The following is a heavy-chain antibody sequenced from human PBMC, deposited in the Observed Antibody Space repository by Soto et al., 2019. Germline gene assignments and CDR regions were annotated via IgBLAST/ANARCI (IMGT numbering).Heavy chain of an antibody. Sequence: PSETLSLTCAVYGGSFSGYYWSWIRQPPGKGLEWIGEVNHRAFTNYNPSLKSRVTMSVDTSKNQFSLRLISVTAADTAVYYCARGRFSSGSYYNFDYWGRGTLVTVSS. J-gene: IGHJ4*02. D-gene: IGHD3-10*01. V-gene: IGHV4-34*01. CDR2: VNHRAFT. CDR3: ARGRFSSGSYYNFDY. CDR1: GGSFSGYY.